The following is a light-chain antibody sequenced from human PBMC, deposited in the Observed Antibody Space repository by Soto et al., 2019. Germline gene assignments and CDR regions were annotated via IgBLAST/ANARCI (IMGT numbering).Light chain of an antibody. CDR3: RQYNNCPRT. V-gene: IGKV3-15*01. Sequence: EIVMTQSPASLSASAGERVTISCRASQGINSSFLAWYQQKPGQAPRLLIYGASFRPSGMPSRFSGSGFGTEFTLTISSLQSDDFAIYYCRQYNNCPRTFGQGTKVDIK. CDR2: GAS. CDR1: QGINSS. J-gene: IGKJ1*01.